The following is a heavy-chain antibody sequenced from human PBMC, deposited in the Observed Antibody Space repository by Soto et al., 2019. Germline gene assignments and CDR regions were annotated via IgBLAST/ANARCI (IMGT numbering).Heavy chain of an antibody. Sequence: PSETLSLTCAVSGGSISNSKWWTWVRQVPGKGLEWIGKIDHNGITNYNPSLESRVTISKDESKNQLSLKLTSVTAADTAVYYCARLDRDYFYHGMDVWGQGTTVTVSS. CDR2: IDHNGIT. CDR3: ARLDRDYFYHGMDV. CDR1: GGSISNSKW. V-gene: IGHV4-4*02. D-gene: IGHD1-1*01. J-gene: IGHJ6*02.